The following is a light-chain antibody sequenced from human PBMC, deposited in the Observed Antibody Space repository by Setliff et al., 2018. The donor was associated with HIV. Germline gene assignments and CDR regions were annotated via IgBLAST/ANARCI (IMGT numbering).Light chain of an antibody. V-gene: IGLV8-61*01. Sequence: QTVVTQEPSFSVSPGGTVTLTCGLRSGPVSTGHFPSWYQQTPGQTPRMLIYSTNTRSSGVPDRFSGSILGNRAALTITGAQADDECDYYCVLYMGNGVSVFGGGTKVTVL. CDR1: SGPVSTGHF. CDR2: STN. J-gene: IGLJ3*02. CDR3: VLYMGNGVSV.